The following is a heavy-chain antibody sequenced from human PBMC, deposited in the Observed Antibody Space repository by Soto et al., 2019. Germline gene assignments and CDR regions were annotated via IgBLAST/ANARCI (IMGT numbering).Heavy chain of an antibody. CDR2: ISSNGGST. D-gene: IGHD6-13*01. CDR1: GFTFSSYA. J-gene: IGHJ4*02. CDR3: VKDRWVDY. V-gene: IGHV3-64D*06. Sequence: GGSLRLSCSVSGFTFSSYAMHWFRQAPVKGLEYVSSISSNGGSTYYPDSVKGRFTISRDNSKNTLYLQMSSLRVEDTAVYYCVKDRWVDYWGQGTLVTVSS.